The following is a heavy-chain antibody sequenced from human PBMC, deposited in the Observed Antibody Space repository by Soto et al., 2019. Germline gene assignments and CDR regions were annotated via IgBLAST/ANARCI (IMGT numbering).Heavy chain of an antibody. CDR1: GFTFSNVW. Sequence: EVQLVESGGGLVKPGGSLRLSCAASGFTFSNVWMNWVRQAPGKGLEWVGRIKSKTDGGTTDYAAPVKGRFNISRDDSNNTLYLQMNSLKTEDTAVYYCTPLALKYSSGWYEFTDWGQGTLVTVSS. V-gene: IGHV3-15*07. CDR3: TPLALKYSSGWYEFTD. CDR2: IKSKTDGGTT. J-gene: IGHJ4*02. D-gene: IGHD6-19*01.